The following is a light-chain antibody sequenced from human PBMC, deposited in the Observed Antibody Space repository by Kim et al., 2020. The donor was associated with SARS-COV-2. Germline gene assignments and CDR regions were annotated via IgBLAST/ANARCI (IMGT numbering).Light chain of an antibody. CDR3: KSRDSSGNHLV. Sequence: ALGQTVSIAGQGDSLRIYYASWYQQKPGQAPVLVINAKDNRPSGIPDRFSGSTAGNTASLTITGAQAEDEADYYCKSRDSSGNHLVFGGGTQLTVL. CDR1: SLRIYY. V-gene: IGLV3-19*01. CDR2: AKD. J-gene: IGLJ3*02.